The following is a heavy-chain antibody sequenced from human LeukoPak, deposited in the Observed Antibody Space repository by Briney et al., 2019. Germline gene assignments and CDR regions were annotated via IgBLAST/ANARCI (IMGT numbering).Heavy chain of an antibody. CDR1: GGSISSDDYY. J-gene: IGHJ6*02. CDR3: AREATVTTAYYGMDV. CDR2: IYYSGST. V-gene: IGHV4-30-4*01. D-gene: IGHD4-17*01. Sequence: SETLSLTCTVSGGSISSDDYYWSWIRQPPGKGLEWIGYIYYSGSTYYHSSLKSRVTISVDTSKNQSPLKLSSVTAADTAVYYCAREATVTTAYYGMDVWGQGTTVTVSS.